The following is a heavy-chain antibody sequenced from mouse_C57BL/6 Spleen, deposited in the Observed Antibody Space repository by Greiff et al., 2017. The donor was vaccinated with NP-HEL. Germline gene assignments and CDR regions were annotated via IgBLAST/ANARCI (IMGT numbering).Heavy chain of an antibody. J-gene: IGHJ2*01. CDR3: ARYGALGTYFDY. CDR1: GYTFTSYW. Sequence: QVQLQQPGAELVMPGASVKLSCKASGYTFTSYWMHWVKQRPGQGLEWIGEIDPSDSYTNYNQKFKGKSTLTVDKSSSTAYMQLSSLTSEDSAVYYCARYGALGTYFDYWGQGTTLTVSS. D-gene: IGHD4-1*01. CDR2: IDPSDSYT. V-gene: IGHV1-69*01.